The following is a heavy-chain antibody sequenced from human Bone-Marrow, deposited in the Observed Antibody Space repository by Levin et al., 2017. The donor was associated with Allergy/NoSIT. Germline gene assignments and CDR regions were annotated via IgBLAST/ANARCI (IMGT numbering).Heavy chain of an antibody. J-gene: IGHJ4*02. Sequence: GESLKISCAASGFTFSSYSMNWVRQAPGKGLEWVSSISISRSYIYYADSVKGRFTISRDNAKNSLYLQMNSLRAEDTAVYYCARAYSGYDCFDYWGQGTLVTVSS. CDR2: ISISRSYI. CDR3: ARAYSGYDCFDY. D-gene: IGHD5-12*01. V-gene: IGHV3-21*01. CDR1: GFTFSSYS.